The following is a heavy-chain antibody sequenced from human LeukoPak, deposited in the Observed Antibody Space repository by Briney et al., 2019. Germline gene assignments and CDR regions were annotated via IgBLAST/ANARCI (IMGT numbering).Heavy chain of an antibody. CDR3: ARHMTTFYYFDY. Sequence: SETLSLTCTVSGGSISSYYWSWIRQPPGKGLEWIGYIYYSGSTNYNPSLKSRVTMSVDTSKNQFSLNLTSVTAADTAIYYCARHMTTFYYFDYWGQGTLVTVSS. D-gene: IGHD4-11*01. V-gene: IGHV4-59*08. CDR1: GGSISSYY. CDR2: IYYSGST. J-gene: IGHJ4*02.